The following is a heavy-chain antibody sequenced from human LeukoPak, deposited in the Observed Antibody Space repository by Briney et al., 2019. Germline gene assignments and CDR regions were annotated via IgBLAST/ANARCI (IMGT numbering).Heavy chain of an antibody. CDR2: INYTGRT. V-gene: IGHV4-34*01. J-gene: IGHJ3*02. Sequence: SETLSLTCAVYAVSFTENHWSWIRQPPGESREWIGEINYTGRTHYNPSLTSRATISIDMSERQFSLRLTSVTAADTAVYYCARKRRVEVSARQTVAFDMWAQGTMVIVSS. CDR1: AVSFTENH. D-gene: IGHD5/OR15-5a*01. CDR3: ARKRRVEVSARQTVAFDM.